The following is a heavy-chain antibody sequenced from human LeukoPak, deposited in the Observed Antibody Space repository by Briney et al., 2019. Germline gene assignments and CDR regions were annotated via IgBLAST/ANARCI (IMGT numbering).Heavy chain of an antibody. J-gene: IGHJ4*02. CDR2: ISSSGSTI. Sequence: GGSLRLSCAASGFTFSTYTMNWVRQAPGKGLEWISYISSSGSTIYYADSVKGRFTISRDNAKNSLYMQMNSLRAEDTAVYYCARSAYSSGWLDYWGQGTLVTVSS. D-gene: IGHD6-19*01. V-gene: IGHV3-48*04. CDR1: GFTFSTYT. CDR3: ARSAYSSGWLDY.